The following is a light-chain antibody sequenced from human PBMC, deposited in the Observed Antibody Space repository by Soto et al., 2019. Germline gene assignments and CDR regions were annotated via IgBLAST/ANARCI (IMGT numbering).Light chain of an antibody. CDR3: QQYYSTPLT. Sequence: IVMTQSPDSLAVSLGEKATINCKSSQIVLYISNNKNYLAWYQQKPGQPPKLLIYWASTRESGVPDRFSGSGSGTDFTLTISSLQAEDVAVYYCQQYYSTPLTFGGGTKVDIK. CDR2: WAS. V-gene: IGKV4-1*01. J-gene: IGKJ4*01. CDR1: QIVLYISNNKNY.